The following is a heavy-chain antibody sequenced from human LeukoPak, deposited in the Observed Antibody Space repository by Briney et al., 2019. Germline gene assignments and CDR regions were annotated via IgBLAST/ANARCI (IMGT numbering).Heavy chain of an antibody. CDR2: IIPIFGTA. CDR3: ARDGRLGGEGFDP. D-gene: IGHD3-16*01. J-gene: IGHJ5*02. CDR1: GGTFSSYA. V-gene: IGHV1-69*13. Sequence: ASVKVSCKASGGTFSSYAISWVRQAPGQGLEWMGGIIPIFGTANYAQKFQGRVTITADESTSTAYMELSSLRSEDTAVYYCARDGRLGGEGFDPWGQGTLVTVSS.